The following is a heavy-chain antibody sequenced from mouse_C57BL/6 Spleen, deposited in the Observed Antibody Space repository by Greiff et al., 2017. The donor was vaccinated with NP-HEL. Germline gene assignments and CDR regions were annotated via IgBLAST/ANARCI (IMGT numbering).Heavy chain of an antibody. D-gene: IGHD1-1*01. CDR2: INPSNGGT. J-gene: IGHJ1*03. Sequence: QVQLQQPGTELVKPGASVKLSCKASGYTFTSYWMHWVKQRPGQGLEWIGNINPSNGGTNYNEKFKSKATLTVDKSSSTAYMQLSSLTSEDSAVYYCARSGSSYPHWYFDVWGTGTTVTVSS. CDR1: GYTFTSYW. CDR3: ARSGSSYPHWYFDV. V-gene: IGHV1-53*01.